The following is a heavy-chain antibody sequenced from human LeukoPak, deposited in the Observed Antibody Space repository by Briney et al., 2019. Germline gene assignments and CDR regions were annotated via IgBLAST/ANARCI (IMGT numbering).Heavy chain of an antibody. V-gene: IGHV4-39*07. CDR2: ISYSGSA. CDR1: GGSISSSSYY. D-gene: IGHD6-19*01. Sequence: SETLSLTCTVSGGSISSSSYYWGWIRQPPGKGLEWIGTISYSGSAYYNPSLKSRVTISVDTSKNQFSLKLSSVTAADTAVYYCARYDGWLVTAFDYWGQGTLVTVSS. J-gene: IGHJ4*02. CDR3: ARYDGWLVTAFDY.